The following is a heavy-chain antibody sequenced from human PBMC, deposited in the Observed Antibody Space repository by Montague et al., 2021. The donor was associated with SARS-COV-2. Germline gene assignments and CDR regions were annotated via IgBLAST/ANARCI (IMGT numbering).Heavy chain of an antibody. CDR3: ARERGRGVDYFDP. J-gene: IGHJ5*02. Sequence: SETLSLTCAVYGGSFSGYFWSWIRQTPGRGLEWIGEINHGGTADYNPSLKSRVTFSVDTSKAQFSLNLTSVTAADTAVYYCARERGRGVDYFDPWGQGTLVTVSS. D-gene: IGHD4-11*01. CDR1: GGSFSGYF. CDR2: INHGGTA. V-gene: IGHV4-34*01.